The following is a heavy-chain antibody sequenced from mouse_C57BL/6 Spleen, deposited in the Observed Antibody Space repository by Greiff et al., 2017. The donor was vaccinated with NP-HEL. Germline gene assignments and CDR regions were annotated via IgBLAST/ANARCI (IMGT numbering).Heavy chain of an antibody. Sequence: VQLQQPGAELVRPGTSVKLSCKASGYTFTSYWMHWVKQRPGQGLEWIGVIDPSDSYTNYNQKFKGKATLTVDTSSSTAYMQLSSLTSEDSAVYYCATRGNYPYAMDYWGQGTSVTVSS. CDR2: IDPSDSYT. CDR1: GYTFTSYW. CDR3: ATRGNYPYAMDY. V-gene: IGHV1-59*01. J-gene: IGHJ4*01. D-gene: IGHD2-1*01.